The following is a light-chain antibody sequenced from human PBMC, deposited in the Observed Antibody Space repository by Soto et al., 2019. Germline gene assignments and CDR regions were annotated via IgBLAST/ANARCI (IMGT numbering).Light chain of an antibody. CDR2: DVS. CDR3: CSYAGSYTFAVV. J-gene: IGLJ2*01. CDR1: SSDVGGYNY. V-gene: IGLV2-11*01. Sequence: QSALTQPRSVSGSPGQSVTISCTGTSSDVGGYNYVSWYQQHPGKAPKLMIYDVSKRPSGVPDLFSGSKSGNTASLTISGLQAEDEADYYCCSYAGSYTFAVVFGGGTKLTVL.